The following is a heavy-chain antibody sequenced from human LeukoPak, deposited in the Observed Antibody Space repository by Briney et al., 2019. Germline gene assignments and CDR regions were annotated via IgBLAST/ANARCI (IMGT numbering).Heavy chain of an antibody. J-gene: IGHJ5*02. Sequence: PGGSLRLSCAASGFTFSSYSMNWVRQAPGKGLEWVSSISGSSSYIYYADSVKGRFTISRHNAKNSLYLQMNSLRAEDTAVYYCAKGPNYYGSGSQDNWFDPWGQGTLVTVSS. D-gene: IGHD3-10*01. CDR2: ISGSSSYI. V-gene: IGHV3-21*01. CDR3: AKGPNYYGSGSQDNWFDP. CDR1: GFTFSSYS.